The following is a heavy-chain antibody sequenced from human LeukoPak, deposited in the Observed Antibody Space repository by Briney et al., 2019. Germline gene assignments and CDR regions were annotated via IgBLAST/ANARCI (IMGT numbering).Heavy chain of an antibody. CDR2: ISSSSTYI. D-gene: IGHD1-26*01. CDR1: GFTFSSYS. J-gene: IGHJ4*02. V-gene: IGHV3-21*01. CDR3: ARGIVGGTSY. Sequence: GGSLSLSCAASGFTFSSYSMNWVRQAPGKGLEWVSYISSSSTYIYYADSVKGRFTISRDNAKNSLYLQMNSLRAEDTAVYYCARGIVGGTSYWGQGTLVTVSS.